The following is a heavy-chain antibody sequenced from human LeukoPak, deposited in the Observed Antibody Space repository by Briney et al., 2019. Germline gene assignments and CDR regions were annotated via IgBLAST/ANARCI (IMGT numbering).Heavy chain of an antibody. J-gene: IGHJ3*02. V-gene: IGHV3-30*02. CDR3: VKDMSGSNDAFDI. D-gene: IGHD1-26*01. CDR1: GFAFRSHA. Sequence: GGSLRLSCTASGFAFRSHAMHWVRQAPGKGLEWVAFIRYDGSKKFYADSVKGRFTIARDNAKNSLFLQMNSLRTEDMALYYCVKDMSGSNDAFDIWGQGTMVTVSS. CDR2: IRYDGSKK.